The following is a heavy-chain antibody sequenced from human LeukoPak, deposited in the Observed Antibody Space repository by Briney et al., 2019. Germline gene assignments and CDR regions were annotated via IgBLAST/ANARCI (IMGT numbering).Heavy chain of an antibody. CDR2: IYSGGST. J-gene: IGHJ4*02. V-gene: IGHV3-66*01. D-gene: IGHD4-23*01. CDR3: ARADYGGNFHFDY. CDR1: GFHVRSNY. Sequence: GSLRLSCGGPGFHVRSNYMGRGRQAPGKGVGWGSVIYSGGSTYYADSVKGRFTISRDNSKNTLYLQMNSLRAEDTAVYYCARADYGGNFHFDYWGQGTLVTVSS.